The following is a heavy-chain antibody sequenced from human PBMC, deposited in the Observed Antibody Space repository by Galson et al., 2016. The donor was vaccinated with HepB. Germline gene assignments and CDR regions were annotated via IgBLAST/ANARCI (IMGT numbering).Heavy chain of an antibody. CDR3: AHVPQSDAYYYFSH. CDR2: VYWDDVK. J-gene: IGHJ4*02. CDR1: GFSLRTTGMG. D-gene: IGHD3-16*01. Sequence: PALVKPTQTLTLTCTFSGFSLRTTGMGVGWIRQPPGKALEWLALVYWDDVKRYSPSLRSRLTITKDTSNNQVFLTMTNMDPVDTGTYYCAHVPQSDAYYYFSHWGQGTLVTVSS. V-gene: IGHV2-5*02.